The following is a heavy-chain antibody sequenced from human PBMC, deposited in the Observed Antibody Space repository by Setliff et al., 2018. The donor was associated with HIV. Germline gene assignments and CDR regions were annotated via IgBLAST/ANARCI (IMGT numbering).Heavy chain of an antibody. CDR1: GVSISTSGYY. Sequence: SETLSLTCNVSGVSISTSGYYWGWIRQPPGKGLEWIGSFHSSGSTSYNPSLRSRVTISVDTSKNQFSLKLSSVTAAGTAVYYCARDSGRRNDAFDIWGQGTMVTVSS. V-gene: IGHV4-39*07. CDR2: FHSSGST. CDR3: ARDSGRRNDAFDI. J-gene: IGHJ3*02. D-gene: IGHD3-10*01.